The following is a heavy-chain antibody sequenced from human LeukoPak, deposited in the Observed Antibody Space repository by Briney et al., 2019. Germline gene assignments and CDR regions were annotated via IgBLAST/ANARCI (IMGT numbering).Heavy chain of an antibody. Sequence: PGGSLRLSCAAAGFPFSSYGMSWVRQAPGKGLEWVSYISGSSTTIKYPNSVKGRFTISRDNAKNSLSLQMNSLRADDAAVYYCARASSKQLAGYLPDGFDIWGQGTMVTVSS. CDR3: ARASSKQLAGYLPDGFDI. D-gene: IGHD3-9*01. CDR2: ISGSSTTI. J-gene: IGHJ3*02. CDR1: GFPFSSYG. V-gene: IGHV3-48*04.